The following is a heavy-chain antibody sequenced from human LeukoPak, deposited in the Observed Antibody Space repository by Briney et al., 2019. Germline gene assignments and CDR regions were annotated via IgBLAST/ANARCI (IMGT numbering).Heavy chain of an antibody. CDR3: ARVYSSSWDDAFDI. Sequence: SETLSLTCTVSGGSISSSSYYWGWIRQPPGKGLEWSGSIYYSGSTYYNPSLKSRVTISVDTSKNQFSLKLSSVTAADTAVYYCARVYSSSWDDAFDIWGQGTMVTVSS. V-gene: IGHV4-39*07. J-gene: IGHJ3*02. CDR2: IYYSGST. CDR1: GGSISSSSYY. D-gene: IGHD6-13*01.